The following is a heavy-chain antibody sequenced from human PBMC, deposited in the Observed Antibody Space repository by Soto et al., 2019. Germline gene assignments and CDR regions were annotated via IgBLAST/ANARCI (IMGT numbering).Heavy chain of an antibody. D-gene: IGHD3-16*01. CDR1: GDSVSSGNYY. CDR3: GRVPVDTYMIYWSDP. CDR2: IYFTGNT. Sequence: PSETLSLTCTVSGDSVSSGNYYWSWIRQPPGKGLEWIGPIYFTGNTNYNPSLKSRLTMSIDTSRNLFSLRLGSVTAADTAVYYCGRVPVDTYMIYWSDPWGQGTLVTVSS. V-gene: IGHV4-61*01. J-gene: IGHJ5*02.